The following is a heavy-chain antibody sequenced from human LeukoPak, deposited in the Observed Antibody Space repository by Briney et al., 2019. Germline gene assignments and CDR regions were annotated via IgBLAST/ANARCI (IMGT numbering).Heavy chain of an antibody. CDR1: GFTFSHHG. D-gene: IGHD3-3*01. CDR3: AREQSVFDNWLDP. CDR2: IWYDASNE. J-gene: IGHJ5*02. V-gene: IGHV3-33*01. Sequence: PGGSLRLSCEASGFTFSHHGMHWVRQAPGKGLEWVAVIWYDASNEYYADSVKGRLTVSRNNSKNTLYLQMSSLRAEDTAIYYCAREQSVFDNWLDPWGQGTLVTVSS.